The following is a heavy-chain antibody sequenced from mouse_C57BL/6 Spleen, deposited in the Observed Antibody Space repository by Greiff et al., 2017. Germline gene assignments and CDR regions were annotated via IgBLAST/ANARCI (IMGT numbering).Heavy chain of an antibody. J-gene: IGHJ2*01. CDR2: IAPSDSYT. CDR1: GYTFTSYW. V-gene: IGHV1-69*01. CDR3: ARGGGGYCDY. Sequence: QVQLQQSGAELVKPGASVKVSCKASGYTFTSYWMHWVKQRPGPGLEWIGEIAPSDSYTNYNQKFKGKSTLTVDKSSSTADMQLSNLTSEDSAVCYYARGGGGYCDYWGQGTTRAGSS.